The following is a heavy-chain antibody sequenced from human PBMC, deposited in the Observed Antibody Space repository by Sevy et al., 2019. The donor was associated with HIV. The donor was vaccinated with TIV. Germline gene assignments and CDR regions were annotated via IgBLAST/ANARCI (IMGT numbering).Heavy chain of an antibody. D-gene: IGHD3-22*01. CDR1: GFTFSNYA. CDR2: ISASGVTT. J-gene: IGHJ4*02. V-gene: IGHV3-23*01. CDR3: AKDWTSQYHYDSLDLDH. Sequence: GGSLRLSCAASGFTFSNYAMSWVRQAPGKGLEWVSTISASGVTTYHADSVKGRFTVSRDNSENTLYLQLSSLRAEDTAVYYCAKDWTSQYHYDSLDLDHWGQGTLVTVSS.